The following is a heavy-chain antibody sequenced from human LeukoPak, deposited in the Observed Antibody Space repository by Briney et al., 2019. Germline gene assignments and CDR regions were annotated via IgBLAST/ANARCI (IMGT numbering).Heavy chain of an antibody. D-gene: IGHD1-26*01. V-gene: IGHV3-48*01. CDR3: ARVTVGATADYFDY. CDR1: GFAFSSYS. CDR2: ISSTSSTI. J-gene: IGHJ4*02. Sequence: PGWSLRLSCAASGFAFSSYSMNWVRQAPGKGLEWLSYISSTSSTIYYADSVKGRFTISRDNAKNSLYLLMNSLRAEDTAAYYCARVTVGATADYFDYWGQGTLVTVSS.